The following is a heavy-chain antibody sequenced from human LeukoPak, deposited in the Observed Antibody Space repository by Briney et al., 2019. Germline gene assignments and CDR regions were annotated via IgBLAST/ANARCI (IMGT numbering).Heavy chain of an antibody. CDR3: AREGMGGSVMDI. J-gene: IGHJ3*02. D-gene: IGHD1-26*01. Sequence: GGSLRLTCAASGFIFSSYGIHWVRQAPDKGLEWVALIWYDGGNKYYGDSVKGRFTISRDNSKNMVYLQMNSLRAEDTAVYYCAREGMGGSVMDIWGQGTMVTVSS. CDR2: IWYDGGNK. CDR1: GFIFSSYG. V-gene: IGHV3-33*01.